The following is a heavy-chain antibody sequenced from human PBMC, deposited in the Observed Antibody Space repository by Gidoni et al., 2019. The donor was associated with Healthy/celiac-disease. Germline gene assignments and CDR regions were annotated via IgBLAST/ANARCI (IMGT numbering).Heavy chain of an antibody. CDR2: IYYSGST. Sequence: QLQLQESGPGLVKPSETLSLTCTVSAGSISSSSYYWGWIRQPPGKGLEWIGSIYYSGSTYYNPSLKSRVTISVDTSKNQFSLKLSSVTAADTAVYYCARPYYIWGSYRPVFRYWGQGTLVTVSS. V-gene: IGHV4-39*01. CDR3: ARPYYIWGSYRPVFRY. D-gene: IGHD3-16*02. J-gene: IGHJ4*02. CDR1: AGSISSSSYY.